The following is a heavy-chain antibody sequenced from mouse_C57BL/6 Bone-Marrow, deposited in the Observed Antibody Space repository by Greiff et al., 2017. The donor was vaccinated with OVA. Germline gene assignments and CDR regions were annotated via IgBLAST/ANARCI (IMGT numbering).Heavy chain of an antibody. Sequence: EVKVVESGGDLVKPGGSLKLSCAASGFTFSSYGMSWVRQTPDKRLEWVATISSGGSYTYYPDSVQGRFTISRANANNTLYLQTSSLKCEDTAVYYCARPSNSYYYAMDYWGQGTSVTVSS. CDR1: GFTFSSYG. CDR2: ISSGGSYT. V-gene: IGHV5-6*01. J-gene: IGHJ4*01. D-gene: IGHD2-5*01. CDR3: ARPSNSYYYAMDY.